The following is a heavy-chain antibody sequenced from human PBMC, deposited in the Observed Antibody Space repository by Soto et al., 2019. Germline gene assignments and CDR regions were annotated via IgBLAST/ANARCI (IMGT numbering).Heavy chain of an antibody. CDR1: GGTFSSYA. J-gene: IGHJ6*02. CDR3: ARGYCSGGSCYLPHYDYYYGMDV. D-gene: IGHD2-15*01. V-gene: IGHV1-69*01. CDR2: IIPIFGTA. Sequence: QVQLVQSGAEVKKPGSSVKVSCKASGGTFSSYAISWVRQAPGQGLAWMGGIIPIFGTANYAQKFQGRVTITADESTSTADKELSSLRSEDTAVYYCARGYCSGGSCYLPHYDYYYGMDVWGQGTTVTVSS.